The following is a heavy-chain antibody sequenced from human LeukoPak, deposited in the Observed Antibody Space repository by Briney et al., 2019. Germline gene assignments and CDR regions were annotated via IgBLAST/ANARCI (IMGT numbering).Heavy chain of an antibody. CDR1: GVTFSGYA. CDR3: AKAPPYKKYFDY. CDR2: ISNSGDAT. D-gene: IGHD1-1*01. V-gene: IGHV3-23*01. J-gene: IGHJ4*02. Sequence: GKSLRLSGAAFGVTFSGYAMHWFRKAQGKGLKWVSTISNSGDATYYADSVKGRFTISRDNSKHTLYLQMNSLRAEDTAVYYCAKAPPYKKYFDYWGQGTLVTVSS.